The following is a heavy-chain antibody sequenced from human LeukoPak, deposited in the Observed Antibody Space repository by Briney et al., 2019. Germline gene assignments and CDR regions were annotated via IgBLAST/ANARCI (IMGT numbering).Heavy chain of an antibody. CDR1: GGSFSGYY. Sequence: PSETLSLTCAVYGGSFSGYYWSWIRQPPGKGLEWIGEINHSGSTNYNPSLKSRVTISVDTSKNQFSLKLSSVTAADTAVYYGARMPPRMLSLRFLEWLLMIDYWGRGTLVTVSS. J-gene: IGHJ4*02. CDR2: INHSGST. D-gene: IGHD3-3*01. V-gene: IGHV4-34*01. CDR3: ARMPPRMLSLRFLEWLLMIDY.